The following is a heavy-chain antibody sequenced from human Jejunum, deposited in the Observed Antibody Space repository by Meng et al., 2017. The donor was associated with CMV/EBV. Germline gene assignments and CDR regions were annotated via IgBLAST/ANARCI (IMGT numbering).Heavy chain of an antibody. CDR1: GGSFTTYY. CDR3: AKGYGNSFEY. Sequence: VQRPGVGPGVGKPSETLSLACTVSGGSFTTYYWSWIRQRAGKGLEWIGRIITSGSTNYNPSLRSRVIMSVDTSKNQFFLKLRSVTAADTAVYFCAKGYGNSFEYWGQGSLVTVSS. V-gene: IGHV4-4*07. J-gene: IGHJ4*02. D-gene: IGHD3-16*01. CDR2: IITSGST.